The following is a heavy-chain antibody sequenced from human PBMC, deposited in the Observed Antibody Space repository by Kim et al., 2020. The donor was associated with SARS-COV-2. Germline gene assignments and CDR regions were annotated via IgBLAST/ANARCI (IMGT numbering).Heavy chain of an antibody. J-gene: IGHJ6*03. CDR2: ISGSGGST. CDR1: GFTFSSYA. CDR3: AKDSADSNYYFYYYMDV. Sequence: GGSLRLSCAASGFTFSSYAMSWVRQVPGKGLEWVSAISGSGGSTYYADPVKGRFTNSRDNSKNTLYLQRNSLRAEDTAVYYCAKDSADSNYYFYYYMDVWGKGTTVSVSS. D-gene: IGHD4-4*01. V-gene: IGHV3-23*01.